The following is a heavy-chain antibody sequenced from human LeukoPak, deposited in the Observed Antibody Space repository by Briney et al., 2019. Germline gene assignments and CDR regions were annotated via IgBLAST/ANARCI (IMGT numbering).Heavy chain of an antibody. D-gene: IGHD4-17*01. CDR2: ISGSGGST. V-gene: IGHV3-23*01. Sequence: GGSLRLSCAASGFTFSNYWMSWVRQAPGKELEWVSAISGSGGSTYYADSVKGRFTISRDNSKNTLYLQMNSLRAEDTAVYYCAKRPRYGDYFDYWGQGTLVTVSS. J-gene: IGHJ4*02. CDR1: GFTFSNYW. CDR3: AKRPRYGDYFDY.